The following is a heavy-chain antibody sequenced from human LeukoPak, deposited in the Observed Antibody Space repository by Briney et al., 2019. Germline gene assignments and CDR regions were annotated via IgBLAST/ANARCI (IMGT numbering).Heavy chain of an antibody. J-gene: IGHJ6*02. CDR3: MGGSNNYYYYYGMDV. CDR1: GFTFSSYW. D-gene: IGHD2-15*01. Sequence: GGSLRLSCAASGFTFSSYWMHWVRQAPGKGLVWVSRINSDGSSTSYADSVKGRFTISRDNAKNTLYLQMNSLKTEDTAVYYCMGGSNNYYYYYGMDVWGQGTTVTVSS. V-gene: IGHV3-74*01. CDR2: INSDGSST.